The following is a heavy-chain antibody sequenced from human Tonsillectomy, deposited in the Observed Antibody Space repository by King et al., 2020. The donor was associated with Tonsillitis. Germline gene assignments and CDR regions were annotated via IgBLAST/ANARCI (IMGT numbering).Heavy chain of an antibody. J-gene: IGHJ4*02. CDR3: ARDRGYGYGYFLGY. V-gene: IGHV1-3*01. Sequence: KFQGRVTITRDTSASTAYMELSSLRSEDTAVYYCARDRGYGYGYFLGYWGQGTLVTVSS. D-gene: IGHD5-18*01.